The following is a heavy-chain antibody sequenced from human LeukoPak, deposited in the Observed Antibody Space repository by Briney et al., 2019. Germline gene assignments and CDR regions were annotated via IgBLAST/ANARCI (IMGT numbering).Heavy chain of an antibody. CDR3: ARDPTGYSSGWSRWFDP. CDR1: GFTFSDYY. CDR2: ISSSGSTI. Sequence: KSGGSLRLSCAASGFTFSDYYMSWIRQAPGKGLEWVSYISSSGSTIYYADPVKGRFTISRDNAKNSLYLQMNSLRAEDTAVYYCARDPTGYSSGWSRWFDPWGQGTLVTVSS. J-gene: IGHJ5*02. V-gene: IGHV3-11*04. D-gene: IGHD6-19*01.